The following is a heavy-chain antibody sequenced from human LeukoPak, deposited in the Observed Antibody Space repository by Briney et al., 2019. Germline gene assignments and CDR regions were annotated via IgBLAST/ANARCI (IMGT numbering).Heavy chain of an antibody. CDR1: EFTVSRNY. J-gene: IGHJ4*02. Sequence: GGSLRLSCTASEFTVSRNYMLWVRQAPGKGLEWVSLIFSNGDTHYTDSVKGRFTISRDDSKKTVYLQMKTLTAEDTAIYFCARHDSFIPYWGQGTLVTVSS. D-gene: IGHD5-18*01. CDR3: ARHDSFIPY. CDR2: IFSNGDT. V-gene: IGHV3-53*01.